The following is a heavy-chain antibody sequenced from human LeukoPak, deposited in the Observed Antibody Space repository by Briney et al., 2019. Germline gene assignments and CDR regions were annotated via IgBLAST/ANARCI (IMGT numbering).Heavy chain of an antibody. CDR2: FDPEDGET. CDR1: GYTLTELS. CDR3: ATDYCTNGVCPIGDY. Sequence: ASVKVSCKVSGYTLTELSMHWVRQAPGKGREWMGGFDPEDGETIYAQKFQGRVTMTEDTSTDTAYMELSSLRSEDTAVYYCATDYCTNGVCPIGDYWGQGTLVTVSS. J-gene: IGHJ4*02. D-gene: IGHD2-8*01. V-gene: IGHV1-24*01.